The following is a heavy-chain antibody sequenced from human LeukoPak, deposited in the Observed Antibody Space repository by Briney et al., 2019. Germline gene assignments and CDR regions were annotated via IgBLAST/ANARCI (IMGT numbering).Heavy chain of an antibody. J-gene: IGHJ4*02. V-gene: IGHV4-59*12. CDR2: IYYSGAT. CDR3: ARFSSSTWAFDF. Sequence: SETLSLTCTVSGGSIGGYYWSWIRQPPGRRLEYIAYIYYSGATNYNPSLEGRVTISVDTSKNQFSLKLSSVTAADTAVYYCARFSSSTWAFDFWGQGIQVTVSS. D-gene: IGHD6-6*01. CDR1: GGSIGGYY.